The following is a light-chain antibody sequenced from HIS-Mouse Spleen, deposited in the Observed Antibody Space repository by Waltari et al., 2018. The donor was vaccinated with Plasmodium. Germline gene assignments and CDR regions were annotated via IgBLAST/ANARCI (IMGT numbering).Light chain of an antibody. CDR3: VLYMGSGIWV. J-gene: IGLJ2*01. CDR2: STN. V-gene: IGLV8-61*01. Sequence: QTGGTQEASFSVSPGGTVTLTCGLSSGSVSTSYYPSWYQQTPGQAPRTLIYSTNTRSSGVPDRFSGSILGNKAALTITGAQADDESDYYCVLYMGSGIWVFGGGTKLTVL. CDR1: SGSVSTSYY.